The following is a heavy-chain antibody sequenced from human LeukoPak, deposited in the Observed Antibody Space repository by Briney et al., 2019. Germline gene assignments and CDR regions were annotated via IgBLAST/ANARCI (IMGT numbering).Heavy chain of an antibody. CDR1: GGSISSSSYY. V-gene: IGHV4-39*07. D-gene: IGHD6-13*01. CDR3: ARVYIAAAAPEAFDY. J-gene: IGHJ4*02. CDR2: IYYSGST. Sequence: PSETLSLTCTVSGGSISSSSYYWGWIRQPPGKGLEWIGSIYYSGSTYYNPSLKGRVTISVDTSKNQFSLKLSSVTAADTAVYYCARVYIAAAAPEAFDYWGQGTLVTVSS.